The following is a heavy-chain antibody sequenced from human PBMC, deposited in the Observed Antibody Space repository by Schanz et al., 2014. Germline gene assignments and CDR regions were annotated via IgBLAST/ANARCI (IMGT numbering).Heavy chain of an antibody. CDR1: GFTFSSHW. J-gene: IGHJ3*02. CDR2: INSVGSNT. V-gene: IGHV3-74*01. Sequence: EVQLVQSGGGLVQPGGSLRLSCAASGFTFSSHWMHWVRQDPGKGLVWVARINSVGSNTDYADSVTGRSTISRDNAKNTLYLQMNTLRAEDTAVYYCARKMKLGVYGGKGHDSLDIWGQGTMVTVSS. CDR3: ARKMKLGVYGGKGHDSLDI. D-gene: IGHD4-17*01.